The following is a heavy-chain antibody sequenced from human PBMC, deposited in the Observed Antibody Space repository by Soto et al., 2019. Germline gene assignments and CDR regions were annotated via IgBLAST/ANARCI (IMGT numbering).Heavy chain of an antibody. D-gene: IGHD7-27*01. V-gene: IGHV4-39*01. CDR3: ARGRYCLTGRCFPNWFDS. CDR1: GASISRTGFH. CDR2: IYKGATT. Sequence: SETLSLTCAVSGASISRTGFHWGWIRQPPGQGLECIGCIYKGATTFYNPSFESRVTISVDTSKSQFSLNVSSVTAADTAVYFCARGRYCLTGRCFPNWFDSWGQGALVTVSS. J-gene: IGHJ5*01.